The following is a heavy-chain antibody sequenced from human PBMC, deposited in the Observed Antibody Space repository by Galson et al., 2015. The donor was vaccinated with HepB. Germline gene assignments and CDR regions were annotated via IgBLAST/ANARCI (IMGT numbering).Heavy chain of an antibody. D-gene: IGHD3-3*01. CDR2: ISAYNGNT. J-gene: IGHJ4*02. Sequence: SVKVSCKASGYTFTSYGISWVRQAPGQGLEWMGWISAYNGNTNYAQKLQGRVTMTTDTSTSTAYMELRSLRSDDTAVYYCARESPYDFWSGYSLDYWGQGILVTVSS. V-gene: IGHV1-18*01. CDR3: ARESPYDFWSGYSLDY. CDR1: GYTFTSYG.